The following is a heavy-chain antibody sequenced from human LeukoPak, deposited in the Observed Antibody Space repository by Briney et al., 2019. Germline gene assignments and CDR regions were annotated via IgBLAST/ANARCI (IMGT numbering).Heavy chain of an antibody. Sequence: SETLSLTCTVSGGSISSYYWRWLRQPPGKGLEWIGYIYCSGSTNYNPSLKSRVTISVDTSKNQFSLELSSVTAADTAVYYCARQGGYFDYWGQGTLVTVSS. CDR2: IYCSGST. D-gene: IGHD3-16*01. CDR1: GGSISSYY. J-gene: IGHJ4*02. CDR3: ARQGGYFDY. V-gene: IGHV4-59*08.